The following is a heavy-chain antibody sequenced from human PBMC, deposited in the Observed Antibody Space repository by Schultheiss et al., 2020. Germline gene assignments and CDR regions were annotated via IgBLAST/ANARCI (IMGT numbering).Heavy chain of an antibody. Sequence: SVKVSCKASGGTFSSYAISWVRQAPGQGLEWMGGIIPIFGTANYAQKFQGRVTITADKSTSTAYMELSSLRSEDTAVYYCARGGYYDSSGYYGGHYYYYYGMDVWGQGTTVTVSS. D-gene: IGHD3-22*01. CDR2: IIPIFGTA. J-gene: IGHJ6*02. CDR1: GGTFSSYA. CDR3: ARGGYYDSSGYYGGHYYYYYGMDV. V-gene: IGHV1-69*06.